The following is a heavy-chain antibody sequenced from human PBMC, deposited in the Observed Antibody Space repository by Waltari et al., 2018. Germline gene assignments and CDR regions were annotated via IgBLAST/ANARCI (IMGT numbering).Heavy chain of an antibody. D-gene: IGHD1-26*01. V-gene: IGHV3-53*02. CDR2: IYSNGNT. Sequence: EVQLVETGGDLIQPGGSLRLSCAVSGFTVSYSYMNWVRQAPGKGLEWGSTIYSNGNTYYADSVKGRFTISTDTAKNTLYLQMNSLRDEDTAIYYCARMGRESYYYFDYWGQGTLVTVST. J-gene: IGHJ4*02. CDR1: GFTVSYSY. CDR3: ARMGRESYYYFDY.